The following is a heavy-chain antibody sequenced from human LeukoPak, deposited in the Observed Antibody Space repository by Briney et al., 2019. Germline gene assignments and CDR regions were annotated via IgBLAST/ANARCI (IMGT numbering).Heavy chain of an antibody. Sequence: GASVKVSCEASGYTFTGYYMHWVRQAPGQGLEWMGWINPNSGGTNYAQKFQGRVTMTRDTSISTAYMELSRLRSDDTAVYYCAREYSYESSAYYSWGQGTLVTVSS. J-gene: IGHJ4*02. CDR1: GYTFTGYY. CDR3: AREYSYESSAYYS. D-gene: IGHD3-22*01. CDR2: INPNSGGT. V-gene: IGHV1-2*02.